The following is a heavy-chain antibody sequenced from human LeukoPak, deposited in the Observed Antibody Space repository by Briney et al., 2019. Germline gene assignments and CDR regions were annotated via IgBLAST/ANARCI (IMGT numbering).Heavy chain of an antibody. V-gene: IGHV1-18*01. CDR1: GYTSTSYG. D-gene: IGHD6-13*01. CDR3: ARDLALSIAAAGTGY. J-gene: IGHJ4*02. Sequence: ASVKVSCKASGYTSTSYGISWVRQAPGQGLEWMGWISAYNGNTNYAQKFQGRVTMTRDTSISTAYMELSRLRSDDTAVYYCARDLALSIAAAGTGYWGQGTLVTVSS. CDR2: ISAYNGNT.